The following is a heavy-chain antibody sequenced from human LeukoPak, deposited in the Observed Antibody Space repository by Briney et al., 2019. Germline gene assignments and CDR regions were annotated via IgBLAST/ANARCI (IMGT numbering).Heavy chain of an antibody. V-gene: IGHV1-18*01. CDR3: ARNLLDSSGWYFIYYFDY. D-gene: IGHD6-19*01. Sequence: ASVKVSCKASGYTFTSYGISWVRQAPGQGLEWVGWISAYNGNTNYAQKLQGRVTMTTDTSTSTAYMELSSLRSEDTAVYYCARNLLDSSGWYFIYYFDYWGQGTLVTVSS. J-gene: IGHJ4*02. CDR2: ISAYNGNT. CDR1: GYTFTSYG.